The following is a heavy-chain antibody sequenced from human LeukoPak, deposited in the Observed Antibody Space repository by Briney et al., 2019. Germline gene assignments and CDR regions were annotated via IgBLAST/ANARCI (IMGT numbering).Heavy chain of an antibody. CDR2: IKSDGSST. Sequence: GGSLRLSCAASGFTFSNAWMSWVRQAPGKGLVWVSRIKSDGSSTSDADSVKGRFTISRDNAKNTLYLQMNSLRAEDTAVYYCARRGAASDAFDIWGQGTMVTVSS. J-gene: IGHJ3*02. V-gene: IGHV3-74*01. CDR1: GFTFSNAW. D-gene: IGHD3-16*01. CDR3: ARRGAASDAFDI.